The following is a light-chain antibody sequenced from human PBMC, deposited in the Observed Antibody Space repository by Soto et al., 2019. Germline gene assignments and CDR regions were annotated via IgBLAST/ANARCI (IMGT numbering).Light chain of an antibody. V-gene: IGKV3-15*01. CDR2: GAS. CDR1: QSVSSD. Sequence: EIVMTQSPATLSVSPGERATLSCRASQSVSSDLAWYQHKPGQAPRLLIYGASTRATGIPARFSGSGSGTEFTLTISSLQSEDFAVYFCQQYKNWPPITFGQGTRLEIK. J-gene: IGKJ5*01. CDR3: QQYKNWPPIT.